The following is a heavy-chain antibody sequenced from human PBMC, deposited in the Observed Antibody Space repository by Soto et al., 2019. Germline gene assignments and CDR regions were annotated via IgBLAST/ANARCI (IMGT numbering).Heavy chain of an antibody. CDR2: IVYDGFNE. Sequence: QVQLVESGGGVVQPGTSLRLSCAASGFTFRQYGMHWVRQAPGKGLDWVAVIVYDGFNEYYADSVRGRFTISRDNSVNLVYLQMDSLRAEDTAGDYCVRWWGSGVHLSCLDLWGQGTAVVVSS. J-gene: IGHJ3*01. CDR1: GFTFRQYG. D-gene: IGHD6-19*01. CDR3: VRWWGSGVHLSCLDL. V-gene: IGHV3-33*01.